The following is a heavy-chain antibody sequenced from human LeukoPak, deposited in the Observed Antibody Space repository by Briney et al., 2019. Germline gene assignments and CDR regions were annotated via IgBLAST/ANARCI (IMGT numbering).Heavy chain of an antibody. D-gene: IGHD1-26*01. CDR3: ARGRIVVPVYDYGMDV. CDR2: IIPIFGTA. Sequence: ASVKVSCKASGGTFSSYAISWVRQAPGQGLEWMGGIIPIFGTANYAQKFQGRVTITADESTSTASMELSSLRSEDTAVYYCARGRIVVPVYDYGMDVWGQGTTVTVSS. J-gene: IGHJ6*02. V-gene: IGHV1-69*13. CDR1: GGTFSSYA.